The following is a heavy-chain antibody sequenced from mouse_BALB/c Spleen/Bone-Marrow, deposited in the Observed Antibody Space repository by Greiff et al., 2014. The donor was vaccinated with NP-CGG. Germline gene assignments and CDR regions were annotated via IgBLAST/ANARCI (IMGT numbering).Heavy chain of an antibody. D-gene: IGHD2-10*01. V-gene: IGHV8-8*01. CDR3: TRVGAAPTPFDY. J-gene: IGHJ2*01. CDR2: IWWDDGK. CDR1: GFSLSTSGIS. Sequence: SGPGILQPSQTLSLTCSFSGFSLSTSGISVGWIRQPSGRGLEWLAHIWWDDGKRYNPALKSRLAISKDTSSNQVFLKIASVDTADSATYYCTRVGAAPTPFDYWGQGTTLTVSS.